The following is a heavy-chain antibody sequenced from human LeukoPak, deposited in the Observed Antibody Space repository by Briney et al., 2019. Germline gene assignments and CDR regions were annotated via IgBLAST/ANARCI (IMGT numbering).Heavy chain of an antibody. Sequence: ASVKVSCKGSGGTFSSYAISWVRQAPGQGLEWMGGIIPIFGTANYAQKFQGRVTITADESTSTAYMELSSLRSEDTAVYYCARDDYYGSGSYGRWFDPWGQGTLVTVSS. J-gene: IGHJ5*02. CDR2: IIPIFGTA. CDR1: GGTFSSYA. V-gene: IGHV1-69*13. CDR3: ARDDYYGSGSYGRWFDP. D-gene: IGHD3-10*01.